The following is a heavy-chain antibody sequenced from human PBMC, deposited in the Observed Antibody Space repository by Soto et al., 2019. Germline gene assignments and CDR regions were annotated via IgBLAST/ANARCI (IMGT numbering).Heavy chain of an antibody. CDR1: GFTFSSYS. CDR3: ARDRRYCSGGSCYGLFDY. CDR2: ISSSSSYI. Sequence: EVQLVESGGGLVKPGGSLRLSCAASGFTFSSYSMNWVRQAPGKGLEWVSSISSSSSYIYYADSVKGRLTISRDNAKNSLYLQMNILRAEDTAVYYCARDRRYCSGGSCYGLFDYWGQGSLVTVSS. J-gene: IGHJ4*02. D-gene: IGHD2-15*01. V-gene: IGHV3-21*06.